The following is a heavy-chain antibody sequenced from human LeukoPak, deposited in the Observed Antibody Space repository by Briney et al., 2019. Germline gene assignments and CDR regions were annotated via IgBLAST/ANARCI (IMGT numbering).Heavy chain of an antibody. V-gene: IGHV3-66*01. J-gene: IGHJ4*02. D-gene: IGHD6-13*01. Sequence: PGGSLRLSCAASGFTVTSNYMSWVRQAPGKGLEWVSVIYSGGSTYYSDSVKGRFTISTDNSKNTLYLQMNSLRAEDTAVYYCAKGPGVASCFDCWGQGTLVTVSS. CDR3: AKGPGVASCFDC. CDR1: GFTVTSNY. CDR2: IYSGGST.